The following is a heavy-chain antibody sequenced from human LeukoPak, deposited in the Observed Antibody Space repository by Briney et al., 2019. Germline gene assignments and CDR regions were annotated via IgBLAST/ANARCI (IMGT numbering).Heavy chain of an antibody. CDR1: GGSINSRSYY. D-gene: IGHD3-16*02. V-gene: IGHV4-39*01. J-gene: IGHJ5*02. CDR3: ARRPRVSLNWFDP. Sequence: SETLSLTCTVSGGSINSRSYYWVWIRQPPGEGLEWIGNIYYSGSTYYNPSLKSRVTISVDTSKNQFSLKLSSVTAADTAVYYCARRPRVSLNWFDPWGQGTLVTVSS. CDR2: IYYSGST.